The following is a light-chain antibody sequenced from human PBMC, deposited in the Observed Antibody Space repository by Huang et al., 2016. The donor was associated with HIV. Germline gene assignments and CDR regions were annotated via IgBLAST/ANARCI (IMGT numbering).Light chain of an antibody. J-gene: IGKJ2*01. CDR3: QQYYSTPLYT. CDR1: QGITNS. V-gene: IGKV1-NL1*01. Sequence: DIQMTQSPSSLSASVGDRVAITCRASQGITNSLAWYQQKPGKAPKLLLYAASRLESGVPSRCSGSGSGTDYTLTISSLQPEDFATYYCQQYYSTPLYTFGQGTKLEIK. CDR2: AAS.